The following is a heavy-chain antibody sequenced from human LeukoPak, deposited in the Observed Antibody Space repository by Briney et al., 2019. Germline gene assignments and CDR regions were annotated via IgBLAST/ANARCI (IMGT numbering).Heavy chain of an antibody. CDR2: TYYRSKWYY. J-gene: IGHJ4*02. D-gene: IGHD1-26*01. CDR3: ARDPVGGSTIFDY. CDR1: GDSVSSKSTA. V-gene: IGHV6-1*01. Sequence: SQTLSLTCAISGDSVSSKSTAWNWIRQSPSRGLEWLGRTYYRSKWYYDYAVAVKSRISINPDTSKNQFSLQLSSVTPEDTAVYYCARDPVGGSTIFDYWGQGTLVTVSS.